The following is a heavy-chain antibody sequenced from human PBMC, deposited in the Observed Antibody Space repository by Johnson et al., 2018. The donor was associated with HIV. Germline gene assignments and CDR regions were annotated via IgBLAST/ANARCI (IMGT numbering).Heavy chain of an antibody. Sequence: QVQLVESGGGLVKPGGSLRLSCAASGFTFTNAWMSWVRKAPGRGLEWVAVISYDGSNKYYADSVKDRFTISRDTSKNTLYLQMNSLRAEDQAVYYCATIWPGNFAFYIWGQGTFVTVSS. V-gene: IGHV3-30*03. CDR3: ATIWPGNFAFYI. CDR1: GFTFTNAW. D-gene: IGHD2-2*02. CDR2: ISYDGSNK. J-gene: IGHJ3*02.